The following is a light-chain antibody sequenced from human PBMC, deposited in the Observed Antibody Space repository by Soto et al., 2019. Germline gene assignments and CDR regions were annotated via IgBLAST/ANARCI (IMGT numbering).Light chain of an antibody. CDR3: CSNAGSHYYV. Sequence: QSVLTQPPSASGSPGQSVTISCTGTSSDVGGYNYVSWYQQHPGKAPKLPIYEVTKRPSGVPDRFSGSKSGNTASLTVSGLQADDEAEYYCCSNAGSHYYVFGTGTKVPVL. CDR2: EVT. V-gene: IGLV2-8*01. J-gene: IGLJ1*01. CDR1: SSDVGGYNY.